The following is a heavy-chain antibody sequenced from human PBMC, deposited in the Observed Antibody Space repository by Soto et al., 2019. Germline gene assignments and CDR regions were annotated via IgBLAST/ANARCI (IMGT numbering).Heavy chain of an antibody. CDR3: ARGTRALITSFFAY. J-gene: IGHJ4*02. Sequence: LSLPCSVSGDAISNFYWIWIRQTPGRGLEWIGCVHESGSTDYNPSLKGRVTISLHTSKSQFSLSLRSATAADTATYYCARGTRALITSFFAYWGQGIPVTVSS. V-gene: IGHV4-59*03. D-gene: IGHD1-20*01. CDR1: GDAISNFY. CDR2: VHESGST.